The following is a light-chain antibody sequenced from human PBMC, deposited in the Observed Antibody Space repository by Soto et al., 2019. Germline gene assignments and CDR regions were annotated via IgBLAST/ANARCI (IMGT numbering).Light chain of an antibody. CDR1: SSEVGSYNR. CDR2: EVS. J-gene: IGLJ1*01. V-gene: IGLV2-18*02. CDR3: SSYTSSSTSLYV. Sequence: QSVLTQPPSVSGSPGQSVTISCTGTSSEVGSYNRVSWYQQPPGTAPKFMIYEVSNRPSVVPDRFSGSKSGNTASLTISGLQAEDEADYYCSSYTSSSTSLYVFGTGTKVTVL.